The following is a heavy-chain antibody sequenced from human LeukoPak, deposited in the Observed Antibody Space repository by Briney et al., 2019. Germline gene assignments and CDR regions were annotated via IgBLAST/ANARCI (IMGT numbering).Heavy chain of an antibody. CDR1: GGSIRSYY. CDR2: IYTTGST. D-gene: IGHD3-9*01. V-gene: IGHV4-4*07. Sequence: SETLSLTCTVSGGSIRSYYWSWIRQSAGKGLEWIGRIYTTGSTNYNPSLKSRVTMSLDTSKNQFSLKLSSVTAADTAVYYCARDLKGGYYYYYLDVWGKGTTVTISS. J-gene: IGHJ6*03. CDR3: ARDLKGGYYYYYLDV.